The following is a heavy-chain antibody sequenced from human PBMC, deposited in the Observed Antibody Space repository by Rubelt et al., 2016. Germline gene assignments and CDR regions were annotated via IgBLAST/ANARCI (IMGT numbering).Heavy chain of an antibody. Sequence: ETLSLTCTVSGGSISSSSYYWGWIRQPPGKGLEWIGSIYYSGSTYYNPSLKSRVTISVDTSKNQFSLKLSSVTAADTAVYYCAGKYCSGGSCYSNWFDPWGQGTLVTVSS. D-gene: IGHD2-15*01. CDR2: IYYSGST. CDR3: AGKYCSGGSCYSNWFDP. CDR1: GGSISSSSYY. J-gene: IGHJ5*02. V-gene: IGHV4-39*01.